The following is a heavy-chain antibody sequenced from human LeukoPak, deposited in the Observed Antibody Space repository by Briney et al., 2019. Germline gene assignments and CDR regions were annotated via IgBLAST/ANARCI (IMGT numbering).Heavy chain of an antibody. J-gene: IGHJ3*02. CDR2: VYYSGTT. CDR3: AKSNGYGLVDI. Sequence: SETLSLTCTVSGGSITSHYWSWIRQPPGKGLEWIGYVYYSGTTNYNPSLKSRVTISVDTSRNQFSLKLNSVTAADTAVYYCAKSNGYGLVDIWGQGTMVTVSS. V-gene: IGHV4-59*11. D-gene: IGHD3-10*01. CDR1: GGSITSHY.